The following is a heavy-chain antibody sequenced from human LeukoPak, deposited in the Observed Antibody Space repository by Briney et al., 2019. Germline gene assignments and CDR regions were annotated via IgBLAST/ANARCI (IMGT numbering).Heavy chain of an antibody. D-gene: IGHD5-24*01. CDR3: ASAWLQLDYFDY. Sequence: PSETLSLTCAVYGGSFSGYYWSWIRQPPGKGLEWIGEINHSGSTNYNPSLKSRVTISVDTSKNQFSLKLSSVTAADTAVYYCASAWLQLDYFDYWGQGTLVTVSS. CDR2: INHSGST. V-gene: IGHV4-34*01. J-gene: IGHJ4*02. CDR1: GGSFSGYY.